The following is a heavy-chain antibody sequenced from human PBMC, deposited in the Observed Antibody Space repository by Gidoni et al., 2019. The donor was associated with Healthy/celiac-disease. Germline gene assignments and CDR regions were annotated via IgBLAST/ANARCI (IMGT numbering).Heavy chain of an antibody. V-gene: IGHV3-9*01. CDR3: AKSESPYYYDSSGYNDY. Sequence: GKGLEWVSGISWNSGSIGYADSVKGRFTISRDNAKNSLYLQMNSLRAEDTALYYCAKSESPYYYDSSGYNDYWGQGTLVTVSS. J-gene: IGHJ4*02. D-gene: IGHD3-22*01. CDR2: ISWNSGSI.